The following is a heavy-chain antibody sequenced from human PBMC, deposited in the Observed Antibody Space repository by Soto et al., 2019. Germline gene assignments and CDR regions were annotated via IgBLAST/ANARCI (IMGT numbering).Heavy chain of an antibody. CDR2: IYYSGST. D-gene: IGHD2-21*02. J-gene: IGHJ5*02. Sequence: SETLSLTCSVSGGSISSSSYFWGWIRQPPGKGLEWIGSIYYSGSTYYNPSLKSRVTVSVDTSKNQFSLELSSVTAADTAVYYCARHPSDFWFDPWGREPWSPSPQ. CDR1: GGSISSSSYF. CDR3: ARHPSDFWFDP. V-gene: IGHV4-39*01.